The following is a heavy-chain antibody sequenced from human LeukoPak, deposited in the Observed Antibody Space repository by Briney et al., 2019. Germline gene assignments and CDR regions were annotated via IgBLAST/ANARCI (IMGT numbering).Heavy chain of an antibody. Sequence: SVKVSCKAAGYTFTGYYMHWVRQAPGQGVEWMGWINPNSGGTNYARKFQGRVTMTRDTSISTAYMELSRLRSDDTAVYYCARVVVAATRIVAFDIWGQGTMVTVSS. CDR1: GYTFTGYY. CDR2: INPNSGGT. J-gene: IGHJ3*02. CDR3: ARVVVAATRIVAFDI. D-gene: IGHD2-15*01. V-gene: IGHV1-2*02.